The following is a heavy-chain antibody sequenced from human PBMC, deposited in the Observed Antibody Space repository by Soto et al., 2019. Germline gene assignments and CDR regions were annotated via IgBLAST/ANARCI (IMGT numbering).Heavy chain of an antibody. CDR1: GGTFSSFA. Sequence: QVQLVQSGAEVKKPGSSVKVSCKASGGTFSSFAISWVRQAPGQGLEWMARIIPIFDTANYAQKFQGRVTITADESTSTAYMELSSLRSENTAVYYCVGYYYHTRSYYYDYWGQGALVTVSS. CDR3: VGYYYHTRSYYYDY. J-gene: IGHJ4*02. CDR2: IIPIFDTA. V-gene: IGHV1-69*18. D-gene: IGHD3-22*01.